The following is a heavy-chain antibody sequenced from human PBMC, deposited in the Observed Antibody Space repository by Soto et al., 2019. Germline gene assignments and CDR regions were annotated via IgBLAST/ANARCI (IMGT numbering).Heavy chain of an antibody. CDR2: ISSSGSTI. Sequence: GGSLRLSCAASGFTFSDYYMSWIRQAPGKGLEWVPYISSSGSTIYYADSVKGRFTISRDNAKNSLYLQMNSLRAEDTAVYYCAREAYYDILTYERGPFDYWGQGTLVTVSS. D-gene: IGHD3-9*01. V-gene: IGHV3-11*01. CDR3: AREAYYDILTYERGPFDY. J-gene: IGHJ4*02. CDR1: GFTFSDYY.